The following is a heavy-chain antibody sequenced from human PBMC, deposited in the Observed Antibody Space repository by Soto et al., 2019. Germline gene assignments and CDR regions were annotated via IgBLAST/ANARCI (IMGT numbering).Heavy chain of an antibody. D-gene: IGHD3-10*02. CDR1: GGSISSGGYY. J-gene: IGHJ4*02. V-gene: IGHV4-31*03. CDR3: AWSCSGIDY. Sequence: QVQLQESGPGLVKPSQTLSLTCTVSGGSISSGGYYWSWIRQHPGKGLEWIGYIYYSGSTYYNPSLKSRIKLSGDTSYHQFSLKLSSVTAAVMAVYYCAWSCSGIDYWVEGTLVTVSS. CDR2: IYYSGST.